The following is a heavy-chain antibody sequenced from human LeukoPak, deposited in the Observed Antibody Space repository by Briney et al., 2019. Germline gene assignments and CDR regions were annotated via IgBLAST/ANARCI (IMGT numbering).Heavy chain of an antibody. J-gene: IGHJ4*02. Sequence: PGGSLRLSCAASGFGFSSCEMNWVRQAPGEGLEWVSYISSSGSTIHYADSVKGRFTISRDNAKNSLYLQMNSLRAEDTAVYYCARASPSSWYYFDYWGQGTLVTVSS. CDR2: ISSSGSTI. CDR1: GFGFSSCE. V-gene: IGHV3-48*03. D-gene: IGHD6-13*01. CDR3: ARASPSSWYYFDY.